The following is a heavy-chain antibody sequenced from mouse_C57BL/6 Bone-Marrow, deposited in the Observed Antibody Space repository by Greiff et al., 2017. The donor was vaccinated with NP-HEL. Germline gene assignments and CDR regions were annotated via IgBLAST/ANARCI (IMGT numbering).Heavy chain of an antibody. D-gene: IGHD2-4*01. CDR2: IDPSDSYT. V-gene: IGHV1-50*01. CDR1: GYTFTSYW. J-gene: IGHJ2*01. CDR3: ASERLRPN. Sequence: QVQLQQSGAELARPGASVKLSCKASGYTFTSYWMQWVKQRPGQGLEWIGEIDPSDSYTNYNQKFKGKATLTVDTSSSTAYMQLSSLTSEDSAVYYCASERLRPNWGQGTTLTVSS.